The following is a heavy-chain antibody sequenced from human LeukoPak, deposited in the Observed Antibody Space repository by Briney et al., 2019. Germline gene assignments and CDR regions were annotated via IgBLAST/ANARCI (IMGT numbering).Heavy chain of an antibody. J-gene: IGHJ4*02. CDR3: AKVVGLQWLVRANFDY. D-gene: IGHD6-19*01. Sequence: RGSLRLSCAASGFTFSSYAMSWVRQAPGKGLEWVSTISGSGGSTYYADSVKGRFTISRDNSKNTLYLQMNSLRAEDTAVYYCAKVVGLQWLVRANFDYWGQGTLVTVSS. CDR1: GFTFSSYA. CDR2: ISGSGGST. V-gene: IGHV3-23*01.